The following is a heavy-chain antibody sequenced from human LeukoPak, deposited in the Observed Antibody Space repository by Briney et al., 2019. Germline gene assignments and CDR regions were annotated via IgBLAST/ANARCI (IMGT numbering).Heavy chain of an antibody. J-gene: IGHJ4*02. CDR2: IDSDGGST. D-gene: IGHD1-20*01. Sequence: QAGGSLSLSRAPSGFTFSSYWMHLVRQSPGKGMVWVSRIDSDGGSTTYADSVKGRFTISRDNAKNTLYLQMHSLRSEDTAVYYCARVLYSWNDVLDYWGQGTLVTVSS. V-gene: IGHV3-74*01. CDR1: GFTFSSYW. CDR3: ARVLYSWNDVLDY.